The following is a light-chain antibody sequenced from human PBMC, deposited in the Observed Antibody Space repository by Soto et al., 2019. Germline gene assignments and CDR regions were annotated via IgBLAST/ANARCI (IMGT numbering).Light chain of an antibody. CDR1: QSVSSN. J-gene: IGKJ1*01. CDR2: GAS. Sequence: EIVMTQSPATLSVSPGERATLSCRASQSVSSNLAWYQQKPGQAPRLLIFGASIRDTGIPDRFSGSGAGTDFTLTISRLEPEDFAAYYCQQYGSSPGTFGQGTKVDIK. V-gene: IGKV3-20*01. CDR3: QQYGSSPGT.